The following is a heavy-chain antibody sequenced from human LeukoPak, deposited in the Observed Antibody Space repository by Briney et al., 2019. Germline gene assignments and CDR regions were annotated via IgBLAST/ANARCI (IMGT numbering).Heavy chain of an antibody. CDR3: ARTPSSGWYEDYYYYYMDV. Sequence: SGPTLVNPTQTLTLTCTFSGFSLSTSGMCVSWIRQPPGKALEWLARIDWDDDKYYSTSLKTRLTISKDTSKNQVVPTMTNMDPVDTATYYCARTPSSGWYEDYYYYYMDVWGKGTTVTVSS. CDR2: IDWDDDK. D-gene: IGHD6-19*01. J-gene: IGHJ6*03. V-gene: IGHV2-70*11. CDR1: GFSLSTSGMC.